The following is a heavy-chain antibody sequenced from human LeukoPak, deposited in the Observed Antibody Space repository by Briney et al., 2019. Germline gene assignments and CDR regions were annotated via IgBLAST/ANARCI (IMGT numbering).Heavy chain of an antibody. CDR2: ISGSGGST. V-gene: IGHV3-23*01. Sequence: GGSLRLSCAVSGITLSNYGMSWVRQAPGKGLEWVAGISGSGGSTNYADSVKGRFTISRDNPKNTLYLQMNILRAEDTAVYFCAEPGVGIPVILGRFHKEAYHFDSLGQGGLVTVSS. CDR3: AEPGVGIPVILGRFHKEAYHFDS. CDR1: GITLSNYG. D-gene: IGHD2-21*01. J-gene: IGHJ4*02.